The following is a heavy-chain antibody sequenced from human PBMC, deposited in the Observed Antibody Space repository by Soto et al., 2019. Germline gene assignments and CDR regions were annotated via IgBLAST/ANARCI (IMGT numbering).Heavy chain of an antibody. J-gene: IGHJ6*02. D-gene: IGHD6-19*01. Sequence: EVQLVESGGGLVKPGGSLRLSCAASGFTFSSYSMNWVRQAPGKGLEWVSSISSSSSYIYYADSVKGRFTISRDNAKNSLYLQMNSLRAEDTAVYYCARESGCQYGMDVWGQGTTVTVSS. CDR1: GFTFSSYS. V-gene: IGHV3-21*01. CDR2: ISSSSSYI. CDR3: ARESGCQYGMDV.